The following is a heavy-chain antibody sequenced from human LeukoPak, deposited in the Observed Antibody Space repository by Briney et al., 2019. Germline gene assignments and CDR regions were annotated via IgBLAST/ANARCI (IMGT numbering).Heavy chain of an antibody. V-gene: IGHV3-23*01. CDR1: GFTFTSYS. CDR2: ISGGGENT. CDR3: AKPRALTTGVGRYFDL. J-gene: IGHJ2*01. D-gene: IGHD1-1*01. Sequence: GGSLRLSCGASGFTFTSYSISWIRHAPAKGLEWVSAISGGGENTYYGDAAKDRFTISRDNSKNTLYLQMNSQRAEDTATYYGAKPRALTTGVGRYFDLWGRGNLVTVS.